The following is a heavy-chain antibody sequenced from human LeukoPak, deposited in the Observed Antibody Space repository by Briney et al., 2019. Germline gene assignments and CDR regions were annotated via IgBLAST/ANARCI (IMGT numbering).Heavy chain of an antibody. CDR1: GGSISSYY. J-gene: IGHJ4*02. V-gene: IGHV4-59*01. CDR2: IYYSGST. D-gene: IGHD6-19*01. CDR3: ARLAVTGKNY. Sequence: SETLSLTCTVSGGSISSYYWSWIRQPPGKGLEWIGYIYYSGSTNYNPSLKSRVTISIDKSKNQFPLNVSSVTSADTAVYYCARLAVTGKNYWGQGTLVTVSS.